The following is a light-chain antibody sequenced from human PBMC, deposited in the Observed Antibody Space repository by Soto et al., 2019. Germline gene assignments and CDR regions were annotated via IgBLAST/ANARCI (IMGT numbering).Light chain of an antibody. CDR1: SSDVGGYNY. CDR2: EVS. Sequence: QSVLTQPPSASGSPGQSVTISCTGTSSDVGGYNYVSWYQQHPGKAPKLMIYEVSKRPSGVPDRFSGSKSGNTASLTVSGLQAEEESDYYCSSYAGSNNFEVFGGGTKLTVL. CDR3: SSYAGSNNFEV. J-gene: IGLJ2*01. V-gene: IGLV2-8*01.